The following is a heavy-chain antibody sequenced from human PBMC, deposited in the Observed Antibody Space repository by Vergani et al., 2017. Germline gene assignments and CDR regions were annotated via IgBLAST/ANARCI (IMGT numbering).Heavy chain of an antibody. J-gene: IGHJ5*02. CDR1: GFTSAGYA. CDR2: ISWNSNSI. D-gene: IGHD4-23*01. Sequence: EVQLEESGGGLVLPGRSLRLSCVASGFTSAGYAMHWVRQAPGKGLEWVSGISWNSNSIGYADSVKGRFTISRDNDKNSLYLQMNSLRAEDTALYYCAKDLAPSCGGGWFDPWCQGTLVTVSS. V-gene: IGHV3-9*02. CDR3: AKDLAPSCGGGWFDP.